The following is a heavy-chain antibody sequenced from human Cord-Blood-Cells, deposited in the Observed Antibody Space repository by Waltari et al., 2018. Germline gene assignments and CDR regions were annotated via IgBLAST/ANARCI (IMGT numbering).Heavy chain of an antibody. CDR1: WFTVRSHY. V-gene: IGHV3-53*01. Sequence: VQLVASGGGLIHPGGSLRPSRAASWFTVRSHYIRWIRHAPGKGLEWVSVIYCGGSTYYADSVKGRFTISKDNCKNTLYLQMNSLRAEDTAVYYCARLLDGLDAFDIWGQGTMVTVSS. CDR2: IYCGGST. D-gene: IGHD2-8*01. CDR3: ARLLDGLDAFDI. J-gene: IGHJ3*02.